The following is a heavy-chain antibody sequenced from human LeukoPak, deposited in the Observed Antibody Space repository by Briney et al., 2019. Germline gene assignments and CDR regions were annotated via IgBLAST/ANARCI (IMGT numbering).Heavy chain of an antibody. CDR2: IYYSGST. D-gene: IGHD3-22*01. V-gene: IGHV4-59*01. J-gene: IGHJ5*02. Sequence: SETLSLTCTVSGGSISSYYWSWIRQPPGKGLEWIGYIYYSGSTNYNPSLKSRVTISVDTSKNQFSLKLSSVTAADTAVYYCARDHSGYYNNWFDPWAREPWSPSP. CDR3: ARDHSGYYNNWFDP. CDR1: GGSISSYY.